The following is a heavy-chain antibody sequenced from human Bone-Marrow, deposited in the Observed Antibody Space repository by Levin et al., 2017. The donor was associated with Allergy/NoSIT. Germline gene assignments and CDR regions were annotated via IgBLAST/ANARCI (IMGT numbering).Heavy chain of an antibody. J-gene: IGHJ5*02. CDR1: GGSISSGDYY. CDR3: ARDWYSSSWYRHGGWFDP. Sequence: SETLSLTCTVSGGSISSGDYYWSWIRQPPGKGLEWIGYIYYSGSTYYNPSLKSRVTISVDTSKNQFSLKLSSVTAADTAVYYCARDWYSSSWYRHGGWFDPWGQGTLVTVSS. V-gene: IGHV4-30-4*01. D-gene: IGHD6-13*01. CDR2: IYYSGST.